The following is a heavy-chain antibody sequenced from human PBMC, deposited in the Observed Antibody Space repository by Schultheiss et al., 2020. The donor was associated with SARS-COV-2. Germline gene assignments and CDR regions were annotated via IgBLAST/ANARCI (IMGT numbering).Heavy chain of an antibody. J-gene: IGHJ1*01. V-gene: IGHV1-8*02. CDR3: ARATDYDILTGYHDAEYFQH. D-gene: IGHD3-9*01. Sequence: ASVKVSCKASGYTFTSYGINWVRQATGQGLEWMGWMNPNSGNTGYAQKFQGRVTMTRNTSISTAYMELSSLRSEDTAVYYCARATDYDILTGYHDAEYFQHWGQGTLVTVSS. CDR1: GYTFTSYG. CDR2: MNPNSGNT.